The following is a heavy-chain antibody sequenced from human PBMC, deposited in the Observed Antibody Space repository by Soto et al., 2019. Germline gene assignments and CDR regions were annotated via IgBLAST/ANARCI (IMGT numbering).Heavy chain of an antibody. Sequence: PLETLSLTCAVSGGSISSSNWWSWVRQPPGKGLEWIGEIYHSGSTNYNPSLKSRFTISRDNSKNTLYLQMNNLRVEDTAVYYCAREGRAAGGGRNYVLDVWGQGTTVTVSS. CDR1: GGSISSSNW. J-gene: IGHJ6*02. D-gene: IGHD6-13*01. CDR2: IYHSGST. V-gene: IGHV4-4*02. CDR3: AREGRAAGGGRNYVLDV.